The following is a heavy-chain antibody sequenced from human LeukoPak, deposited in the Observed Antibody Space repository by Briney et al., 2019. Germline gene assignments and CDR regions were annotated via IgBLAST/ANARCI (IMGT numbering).Heavy chain of an antibody. Sequence: PGGSLRLSCAASGFTFSSYEMNWVRQAPGKGLEWVSYISSSGSTIYYADSVKGRFTISRDNAKNSLYLQMNSLRAEDTAVYYCAREIAAAGFDYWGQGTLVTVSS. J-gene: IGHJ4*02. V-gene: IGHV3-48*03. CDR2: ISSSGSTI. CDR1: GFTFSSYE. CDR3: AREIAAAGFDY. D-gene: IGHD6-13*01.